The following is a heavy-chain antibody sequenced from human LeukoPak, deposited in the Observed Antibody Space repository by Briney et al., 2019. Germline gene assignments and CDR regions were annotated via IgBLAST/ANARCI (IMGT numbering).Heavy chain of an antibody. Sequence: KPGGSLRLSCAASAFTFSTYSMNWVRQAPGKGLEWVSSISSSGTYIYYPDSLKGRFTISRDNAKNSLHLQMNSLRAEDTAVYYCTRGSGVQVWSSLDSWGQGPRVTVSS. CDR2: ISSSGTYI. D-gene: IGHD5-18*01. CDR3: TRGSGVQVWSSLDS. J-gene: IGHJ4*02. V-gene: IGHV3-21*01. CDR1: AFTFSTYS.